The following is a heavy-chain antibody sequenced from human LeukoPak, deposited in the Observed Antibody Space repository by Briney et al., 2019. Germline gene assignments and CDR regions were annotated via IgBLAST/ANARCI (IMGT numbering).Heavy chain of an antibody. CDR3: ARDVRYYMDV. J-gene: IGHJ6*03. D-gene: IGHD3-10*02. Sequence: GGSLRLSCAASGFSFNSYDMDWVRQAPGKGLEWVSYISTSSSTVYYADSVKGRFTISRDNAKNSFYLQMNNLRAEDTAVYYCARDVRYYMDVWGKGTTVTVSS. V-gene: IGHV3-48*01. CDR2: ISTSSSTV. CDR1: GFSFNSYD.